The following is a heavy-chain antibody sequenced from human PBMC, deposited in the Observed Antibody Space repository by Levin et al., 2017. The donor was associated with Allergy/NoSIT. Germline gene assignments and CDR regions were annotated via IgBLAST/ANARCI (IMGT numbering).Heavy chain of an antibody. D-gene: IGHD2-2*01. J-gene: IGHJ4*02. V-gene: IGHV1-2*02. CDR1: GYTFTGYY. CDR2: INPNSGGT. Sequence: ASVKVSCKASGYTFTGYYMHWVRQAPGQGLEWMGWINPNSGGTKYAQKFQDRVTMTRDTSINTAYMELSSLRSDDTAVFYCARGLPFYQGQDYWGQGALVTVAS. CDR3: ARGLPFYQGQDY.